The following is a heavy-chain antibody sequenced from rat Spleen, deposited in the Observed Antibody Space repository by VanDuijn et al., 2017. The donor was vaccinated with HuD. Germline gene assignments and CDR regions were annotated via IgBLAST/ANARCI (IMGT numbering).Heavy chain of an antibody. CDR3: TTDTFYDGTYYPGGFDY. CDR1: GFTFSNYG. D-gene: IGHD1-12*02. Sequence: EVQLVESGGGLVQPGRSLKLSCAASGFTFSNYGMHWIRQAPGKGLEWVASITNASGGTHYPDSVKGRFTISRDIAKSTLYLQLDSVRSEDTATYYCTTDTFYDGTYYPGGFDYWGQGVMVPVSS. CDR2: ITNASGGT. V-gene: IGHV5-19*01. J-gene: IGHJ2*01.